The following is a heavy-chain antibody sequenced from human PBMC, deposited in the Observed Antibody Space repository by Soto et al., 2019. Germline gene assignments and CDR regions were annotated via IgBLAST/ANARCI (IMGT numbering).Heavy chain of an antibody. J-gene: IGHJ4*02. CDR3: AREMHDYGDIVRGAPLFDY. Sequence: SETLSLTCTVSGGSISSYYWSWIRQPAGKGLEWIGRIYTSGSTNYNPSLKSRVTMSVDTSKNQFSLKLSSVTAADTAVYYCAREMHDYGDIVRGAPLFDYWGQGTQVTVSS. D-gene: IGHD4-17*01. CDR1: GGSISSYY. CDR2: IYTSGST. V-gene: IGHV4-4*07.